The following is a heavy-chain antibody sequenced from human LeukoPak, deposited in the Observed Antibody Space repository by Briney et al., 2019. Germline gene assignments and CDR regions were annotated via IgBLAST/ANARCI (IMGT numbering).Heavy chain of an antibody. CDR1: GYTFTGYY. Sequence: ASVKVSCKASGYTFTGYYMHWVRQAPGQGLEWMGWINPNSGGTNYAQKFQGRVTMTRDTSISTAYMELSRLRSDDTAVYYCARGGEGVLRFLEWLLSTLDYWGQGTLVTVSS. J-gene: IGHJ4*02. V-gene: IGHV1-2*02. D-gene: IGHD3-3*01. CDR2: INPNSGGT. CDR3: ARGGEGVLRFLEWLLSTLDY.